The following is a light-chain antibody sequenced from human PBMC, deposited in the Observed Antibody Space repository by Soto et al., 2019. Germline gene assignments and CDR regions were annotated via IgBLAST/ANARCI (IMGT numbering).Light chain of an antibody. CDR1: QSVNKW. Sequence: DIIMTQSPATLSVSPGERVTLSCRASQSVNKWLAWFQQKPGKVPKLLIFDASTLQTGVPSRFGGGGSGTEFTLTISGLQPDDFATYYCQQYNSYSPWTFGPGTKVDI. J-gene: IGKJ1*01. V-gene: IGKV1-5*01. CDR2: DAS. CDR3: QQYNSYSPWT.